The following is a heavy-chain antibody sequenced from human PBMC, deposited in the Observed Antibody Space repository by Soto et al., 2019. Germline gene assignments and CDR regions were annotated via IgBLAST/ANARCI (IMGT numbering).Heavy chain of an antibody. J-gene: IGHJ6*02. D-gene: IGHD2-2*01. CDR1: GGTFSSYT. CDR3: ARPRSPATAYYGMDV. Sequence: SVKVSCKASGGTFSSYTISWVRQAPGQGLEWMGGIIPILGTANYAQKFQGRVTITADESTSTAYMELSSLRSEDTAVYYCARPRSPATAYYGMDVWGQGTTVTVSS. CDR2: IIPILGTA. V-gene: IGHV1-69*13.